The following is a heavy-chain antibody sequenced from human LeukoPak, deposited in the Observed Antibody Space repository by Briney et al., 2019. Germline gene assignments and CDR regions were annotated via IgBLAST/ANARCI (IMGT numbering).Heavy chain of an antibody. CDR3: ARDSGIAVAGFDP. Sequence: GGSLRLSCAASGFTFSSYSMNWVRQAPGKGLEWVSSISSSSSFIYYADSVKGRFTISRDNAKNSLYLQMNSLRAEDTAVYYCARDSGIAVAGFDPWGQGTLVTVSS. J-gene: IGHJ5*02. D-gene: IGHD6-19*01. CDR1: GFTFSSYS. V-gene: IGHV3-21*04. CDR2: ISSSSSFI.